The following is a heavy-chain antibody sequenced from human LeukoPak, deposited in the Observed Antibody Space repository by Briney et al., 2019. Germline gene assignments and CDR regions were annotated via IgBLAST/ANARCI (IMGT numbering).Heavy chain of an antibody. D-gene: IGHD3-10*01. V-gene: IGHV4-39*01. CDR1: GGSISSSSYY. CDR2: IYYSGST. Sequence: PSETLSLTCTVSGGSISSSSYYWGWIRQPPGKGLEWIGSIYYSGSTYYNPSLKSRVTISVDTSKNQFSLKLSSVTAADTAVYYCARTRQLLWFGEPNKELNYYYYMDVWGKGTTVTISS. J-gene: IGHJ6*03. CDR3: ARTRQLLWFGEPNKELNYYYYMDV.